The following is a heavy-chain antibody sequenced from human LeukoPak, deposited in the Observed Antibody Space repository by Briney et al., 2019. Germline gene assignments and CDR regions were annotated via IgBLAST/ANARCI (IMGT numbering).Heavy chain of an antibody. CDR3: ARFDSSGWYYFDY. CDR2: IYTSGST. CDR1: GVSISSGSYY. Sequence: SETLSLTCTVSGVSISSGSYYWSWIRPPAGKGLEWIGRIYTSGSTNYNSSLKSRVTISVDTSKNQFSLKLSSVTAADTAVYYCARFDSSGWYYFDYWGQGTLVTVSS. D-gene: IGHD6-19*01. V-gene: IGHV4-61*02. J-gene: IGHJ4*02.